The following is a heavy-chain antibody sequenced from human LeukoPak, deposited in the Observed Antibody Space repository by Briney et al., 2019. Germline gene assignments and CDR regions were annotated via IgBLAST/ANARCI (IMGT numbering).Heavy chain of an antibody. V-gene: IGHV4-31*03. CDR1: GGSINSGGYF. CDR2: IYYTGST. J-gene: IGHJ6*03. CDR3: ARKVDLYYYYMDV. Sequence: PSETLSLTCTVSGGSINSGGYFWTWIRQHPVKGLEWIGYIYYTGSTYYSPSLTSRVSLSIDTSNNQFSLKLSSVTAADTAMYYCARKVDLYYYYMDVWGKGTAVTVSS.